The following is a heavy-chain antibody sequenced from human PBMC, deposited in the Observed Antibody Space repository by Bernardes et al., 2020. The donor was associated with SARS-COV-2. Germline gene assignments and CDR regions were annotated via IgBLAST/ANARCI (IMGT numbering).Heavy chain of an antibody. CDR2: IWNDGSNK. J-gene: IGHJ3*02. Sequence: GGSLRLSCAASGLTFSSYGMHWVRQAPGKGLEWVAVIWNDGSNKYYADAEKGRFTISRDNSKNTLYLQMNSLRAEDTAVYYCAGGVVGWHDALDIWGQGTMITASS. D-gene: IGHD1-26*01. CDR1: GLTFSSYG. V-gene: IGHV3-33*01. CDR3: AGGVVGWHDALDI.